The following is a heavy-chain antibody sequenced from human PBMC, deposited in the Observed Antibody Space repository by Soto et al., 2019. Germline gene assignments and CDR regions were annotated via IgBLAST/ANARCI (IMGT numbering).Heavy chain of an antibody. CDR1: GFTFSSYA. Sequence: SLRLSCAASGFTFSSYAMSWVRQAPGKGLEWVSAISGSGGDTYYADSVKGRFTISRDSSKNTLYLQMNSLRAEDAAIYYCAKDFMGAWNAFDIWGQGTMVTVSS. CDR2: ISGSGGDT. V-gene: IGHV3-23*01. J-gene: IGHJ3*02. CDR3: AKDFMGAWNAFDI. D-gene: IGHD1-26*01.